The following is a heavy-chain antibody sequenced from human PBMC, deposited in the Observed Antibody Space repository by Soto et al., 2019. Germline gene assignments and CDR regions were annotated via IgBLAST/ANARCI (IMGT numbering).Heavy chain of an antibody. CDR2: ISGSGGST. Sequence: GGSLRLSCAASGFTFSSYAMSWVRQAPGKGLEWVSAISGSGGSTYYADSVKGRFTISRDNSKNTLYLQMNSLRAEDTAVYYCAKGVPGGSYPKAMTFDYWGQGTLVTVSS. CDR1: GFTFSSYA. D-gene: IGHD1-26*01. V-gene: IGHV3-23*01. J-gene: IGHJ4*02. CDR3: AKGVPGGSYPKAMTFDY.